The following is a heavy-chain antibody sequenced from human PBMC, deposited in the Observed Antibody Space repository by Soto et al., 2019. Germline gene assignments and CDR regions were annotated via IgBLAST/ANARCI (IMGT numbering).Heavy chain of an antibody. D-gene: IGHD6-19*01. CDR2: ISSSSST. Sequence: PGGSLRLSCAASGVTFRSYIMNWIRQTPGRGPEWVSYISSSSSTYYADSVKGRFTISRDNSKDTLYLHMSSLRAEDTAVYYCARRGAVAGRAILDYWGQGTLVTVSS. V-gene: IGHV3-48*02. CDR1: GVTFRSYI. J-gene: IGHJ4*02. CDR3: ARRGAVAGRAILDY.